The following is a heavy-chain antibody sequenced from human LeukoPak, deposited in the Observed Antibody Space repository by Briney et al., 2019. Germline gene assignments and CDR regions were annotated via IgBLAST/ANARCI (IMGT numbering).Heavy chain of an antibody. D-gene: IGHD2-8*01. CDR2: ISSSSGYI. J-gene: IGHJ4*02. CDR1: GFTFSNYA. Sequence: GGSLRLSCVASGFTFSNYAMKWVRQAPGKGLEWVSSISSSSGYIYYADSVKGRFIISRDNAKNSLYLQMNSLRAEDTAVYYCARVSKDCTNGVCCDYWGQGTLVTVSS. CDR3: ARVSKDCTNGVCCDY. V-gene: IGHV3-21*01.